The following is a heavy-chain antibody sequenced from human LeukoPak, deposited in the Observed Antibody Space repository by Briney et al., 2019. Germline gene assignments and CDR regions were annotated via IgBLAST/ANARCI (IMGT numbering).Heavy chain of an antibody. CDR2: IKQDGSEK. CDR1: GFTFSSYW. D-gene: IGHD2-2*01. Sequence: GGSLRLSCAASGFTFSSYWMSWVRQAPGKGLEWVANIKQDGSEKYYVDSVKGRFTISRDNAKNSLYLQMNSLRAEDTAVYYCARGAEVPAAKSDYWGQGTLVTVSS. J-gene: IGHJ4*02. CDR3: ARGAEVPAAKSDY. V-gene: IGHV3-7*01.